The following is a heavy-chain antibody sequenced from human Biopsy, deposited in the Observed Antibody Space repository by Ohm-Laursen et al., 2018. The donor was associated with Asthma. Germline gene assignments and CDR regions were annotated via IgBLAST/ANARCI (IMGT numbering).Heavy chain of an antibody. CDR2: ISAYNGNT. V-gene: IGHV1-18*04. CDR3: ARDGPVGAPSDY. D-gene: IGHD1-26*01. CDR1: GYTFTSCG. J-gene: IGHJ4*02. Sequence: SVTVSCNAYGYTFTSCGISWVRHAPGHGLEWMGWISAYNGNTNYAQKLQGRVTMTTDTSTSTAYMELRSLRSDDTAVYYCARDGPVGAPSDYWGQGTLVTVSS.